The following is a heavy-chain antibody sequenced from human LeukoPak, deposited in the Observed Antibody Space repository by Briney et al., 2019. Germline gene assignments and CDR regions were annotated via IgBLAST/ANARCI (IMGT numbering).Heavy chain of an antibody. CDR3: AKGFESSGSYYPFDP. CDR2: ISASGGST. V-gene: IGHV3-23*01. Sequence: QPGGSLRLSCAASGFTFRNYAMSWVRQAPGRGLEWVSGISASGGSTYYADSATGRFTISRDSSKNTLYLQMNTLRAEDTAVYYCAKGFESSGSYYPFDPWGQGTLVTVSS. CDR1: GFTFRNYA. D-gene: IGHD3-10*01. J-gene: IGHJ5*02.